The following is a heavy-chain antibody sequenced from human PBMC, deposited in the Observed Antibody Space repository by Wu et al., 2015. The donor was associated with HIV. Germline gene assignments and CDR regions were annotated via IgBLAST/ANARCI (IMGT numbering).Heavy chain of an antibody. V-gene: IGHV1-69*18. CDR1: GYIFTAYY. D-gene: IGHD5-12*01. J-gene: IGHJ3*01. CDR2: IIPIFDRI. CDR3: VGPYTGYAYDTFDV. Sequence: QVQLVQSGAAVKKPGASVKVSCKTSGYIFTAYYLHWVRQAPGQGLDWMGRIIPIFDRIHYKEKFQGRVFITADEATSTVYMEMSSLTSDDTAVYYCVGPYTGYAYDTFDVWGPGDTGHRLF.